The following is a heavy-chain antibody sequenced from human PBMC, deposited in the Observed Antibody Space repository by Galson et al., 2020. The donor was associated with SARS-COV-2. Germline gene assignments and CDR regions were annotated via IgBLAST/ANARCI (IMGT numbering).Heavy chain of an antibody. Sequence: GESLKISCVASGFIFSDYWINWVRQAPGKGLEWVANIKQDGSAKHYADSVKGRFTISRDNAMNSLYLQMNSLRAEDTAVYYCARARYSGYSGYWGQGTLVAVSS. CDR2: IKQDGSAK. J-gene: IGHJ4*02. D-gene: IGHD5-12*01. CDR1: GFIFSDYW. CDR3: ARARYSGYSGY. V-gene: IGHV3-7*01.